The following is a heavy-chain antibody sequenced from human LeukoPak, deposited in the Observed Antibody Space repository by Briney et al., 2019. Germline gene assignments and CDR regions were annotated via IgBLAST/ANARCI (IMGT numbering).Heavy chain of an antibody. D-gene: IGHD1-26*01. Sequence: ASVKVSCKASGGTFSRYATSWVRQAPGKGLEWMGRIIPILGIANYAQKFQGRVTITADKSTSTAYMELSRLRSEDTAVYYCARAVIGSSSPSARWWYFDLWGRGTLVTVSS. CDR2: IIPILGIA. V-gene: IGHV1-69*04. J-gene: IGHJ2*01. CDR3: ARAVIGSSSPSARWWYFDL. CDR1: GGTFSRYA.